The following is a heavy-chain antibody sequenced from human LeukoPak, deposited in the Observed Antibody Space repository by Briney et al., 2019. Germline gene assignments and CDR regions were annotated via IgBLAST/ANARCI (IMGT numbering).Heavy chain of an antibody. CDR3: TRNPHPFCSGVHCPSDS. CDR1: GFTFRDYG. J-gene: IGHJ4*02. V-gene: IGHV3-49*03. D-gene: IGHD2-15*01. Sequence: PGGSLRLSCTTSGFTFRDYGMSWFRQAPGGGLEWVSFIRSKTYSGATDYAASVRGRFVISRDDSESIAYLQMNSLKTEDTGVYYCTRNPHPFCSGVHCPSDSWGQGTLVTVSP. CDR2: IRSKTYSGAT.